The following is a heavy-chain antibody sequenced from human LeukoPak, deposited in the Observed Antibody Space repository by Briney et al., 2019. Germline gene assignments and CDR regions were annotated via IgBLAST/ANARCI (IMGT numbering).Heavy chain of an antibody. CDR1: GYTFTSYY. D-gene: IGHD6-19*01. J-gene: IGHJ4*02. Sequence: SSVKVSCKASGYTFTSYYMHWVRQAPGQGLEWMGIINPSGCSTRYAQKFQGRVTMTRDTSTSTVYMELSSLRSEDTAVYYCARVGGEGSGWYGFRSTDIDYWGQGTLVTVSS. CDR3: ARVGGEGSGWYGFRSTDIDY. V-gene: IGHV1-46*01. CDR2: INPSGCST.